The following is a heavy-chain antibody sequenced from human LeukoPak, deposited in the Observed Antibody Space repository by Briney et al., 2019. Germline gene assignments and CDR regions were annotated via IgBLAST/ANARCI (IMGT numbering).Heavy chain of an antibody. CDR1: GFTFSSYA. J-gene: IGHJ4*02. CDR2: ISGSGGST. D-gene: IGHD5-12*01. Sequence: GGSLRLSCAASGFTFSSYAMSWVRQAPGKGLEWVSAISGSGGSTYYADSVKGRFTISRDNSKNTLYLQMNNLRVGDAAVYYCTTVTGYSGYHYGVYFDYWGQGNLVTVSS. V-gene: IGHV3-23*01. CDR3: TTVTGYSGYHYGVYFDY.